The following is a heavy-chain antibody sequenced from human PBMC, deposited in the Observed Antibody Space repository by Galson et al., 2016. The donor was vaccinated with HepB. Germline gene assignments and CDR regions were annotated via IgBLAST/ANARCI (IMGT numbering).Heavy chain of an antibody. CDR2: LSGSADKS. D-gene: IGHD1-7*01. V-gene: IGHV3-23*01. CDR1: GFTFSSFA. J-gene: IGHJ4*02. Sequence: SLRLSCAASGFTFSSFAMTWVRQAPGKGLEWVSSLSGSADKSFYADSLKGRFTISRDNFNNTVYLQMNSLRAEDTAMYYCVELSVVWGQGTLVTVSS. CDR3: VELSVV.